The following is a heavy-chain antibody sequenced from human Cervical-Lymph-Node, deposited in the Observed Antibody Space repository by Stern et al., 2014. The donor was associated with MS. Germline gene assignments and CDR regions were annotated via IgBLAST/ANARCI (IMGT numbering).Heavy chain of an antibody. D-gene: IGHD4-11*01. J-gene: IGHJ4*02. CDR2: IHPGDSEV. Sequence: EVQLVDSGAGVKRPGQSLKISCRASGYSFTNYWVAWVRQKPGKGLEWMGIIHPGDSEVRYSPSFQGRVTMSVDRSINTAYLQWSSLQPSDTAMYYCARQLGHSNFLHYWGQGVLVTVSS. CDR3: ARQLGHSNFLHY. V-gene: IGHV5-51*01. CDR1: GYSFTNYW.